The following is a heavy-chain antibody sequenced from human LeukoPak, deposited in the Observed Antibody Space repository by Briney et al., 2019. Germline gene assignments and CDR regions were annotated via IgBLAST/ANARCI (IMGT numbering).Heavy chain of an antibody. CDR2: ISSSSSYV. CDR1: GFTFSSYS. J-gene: IGHJ5*02. CDR3: ARSKGCSSTSCMSGWFGP. D-gene: IGHD2-2*01. V-gene: IGHV3-21*01. Sequence: GGSLRLSCAASGFTFSSYSMNWVRQAPGKGLEWVSSISSSSSYVYYADSVKGRFTISRDNAKNSLYLQMNSLRAEDTAVYYCARSKGCSSTSCMSGWFGPWGQGTLVTVSS.